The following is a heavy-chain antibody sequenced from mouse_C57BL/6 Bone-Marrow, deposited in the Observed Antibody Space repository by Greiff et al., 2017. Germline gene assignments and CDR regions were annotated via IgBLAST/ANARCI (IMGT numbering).Heavy chain of an antibody. D-gene: IGHD1-3*01. Sequence: QVQLQQSGAELARPGASVKMSCKASGYTFTSYTMHWVKQRPGQGLEWIGYTNPSSGYTKYNQKFKDKATLTADKSSSTAYMQLSSLTSEDSAVYYCALKANYGDYWGQGTTLTVSS. CDR3: ALKANYGDY. CDR1: GYTFTSYT. J-gene: IGHJ2*01. V-gene: IGHV1-4*01. CDR2: TNPSSGYT.